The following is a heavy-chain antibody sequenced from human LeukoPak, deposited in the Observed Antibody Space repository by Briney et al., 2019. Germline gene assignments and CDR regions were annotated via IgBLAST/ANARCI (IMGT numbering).Heavy chain of an antibody. D-gene: IGHD3-10*01. Sequence: GGSLRLSCAASGFTFSSYSMNWVRQAPGKGLEWVSSISSSSSYIYYADSVKGRFTISRDNAKNSLYLQMNSLRAEDTAVYYCASGPYYYGSGSYPIPDYYYGMDVWGQGTTVTVSS. J-gene: IGHJ6*02. CDR1: GFTFSSYS. CDR2: ISSSSSYI. CDR3: ASGPYYYGSGSYPIPDYYYGMDV. V-gene: IGHV3-21*01.